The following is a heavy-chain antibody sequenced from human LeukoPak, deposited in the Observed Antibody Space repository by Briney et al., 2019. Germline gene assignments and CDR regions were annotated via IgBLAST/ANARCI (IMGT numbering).Heavy chain of an antibody. Sequence: PSETLSLTCTVSGGSITSYYWSWLRQHPGKGLEWIGYIYHSGSTYYNPSLKSRATISVDTSKNQFSLELSSVTAADTAVYYCARAAWRGSNSRDAFDIWGLGTMVTVSS. CDR3: ARAAWRGSNSRDAFDI. CDR1: GGSITSYY. D-gene: IGHD4-23*01. V-gene: IGHV4-59*12. CDR2: IYHSGST. J-gene: IGHJ3*02.